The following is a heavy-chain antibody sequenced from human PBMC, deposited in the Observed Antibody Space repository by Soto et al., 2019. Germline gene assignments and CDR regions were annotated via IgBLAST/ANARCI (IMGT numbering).Heavy chain of an antibody. V-gene: IGHV3-53*01. D-gene: IGHD2-2*01. CDR2: IYSGGST. CDR1: GFTVSSNY. CDR3: ARGSSTSWGYFDY. J-gene: IGHJ4*02. Sequence: LRLSCAASGFTVSSNYMSWVRQAPGKGLEWVSVIYSGGSTYYADSVKGRFTISRDNSKNTLYLQMNSLRAEDTAVYYCARGSSTSWGYFDYWGQGTLVTVSS.